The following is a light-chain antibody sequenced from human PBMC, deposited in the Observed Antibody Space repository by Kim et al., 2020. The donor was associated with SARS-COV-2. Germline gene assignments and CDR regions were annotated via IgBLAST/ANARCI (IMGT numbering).Light chain of an antibody. CDR3: QQYNNWPPIT. Sequence: PGERPTLSCRASQSVSSNLAWYQQKPGQAPRLLIYGASTRATGIPARFSGSGSGTEFTLTISSLQSEDFAVYYCQQYNNWPPITFGQGTRLEIK. V-gene: IGKV3-15*01. J-gene: IGKJ5*01. CDR2: GAS. CDR1: QSVSSN.